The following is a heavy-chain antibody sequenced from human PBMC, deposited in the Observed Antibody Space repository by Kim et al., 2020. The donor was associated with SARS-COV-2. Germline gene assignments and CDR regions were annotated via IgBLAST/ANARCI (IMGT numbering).Heavy chain of an antibody. CDR2: ISGSGGST. CDR3: ANHRGVDSFGLY. V-gene: IGHV3-23*01. CDR1: GFTFSSYA. Sequence: GGSLRLSCAASGFTFSSYAMNWVRQAPGKGLEWVSVISGSGGSTYYADSVTGRFTISRDNSKNTLYLQMNSLRAEDTALYYCANHRGVDSFGLYWGQGTPVTVSS. D-gene: IGHD5-12*01. J-gene: IGHJ4*02.